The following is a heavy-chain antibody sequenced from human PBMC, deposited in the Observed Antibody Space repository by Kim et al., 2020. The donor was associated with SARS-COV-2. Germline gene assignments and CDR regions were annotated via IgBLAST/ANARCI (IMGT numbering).Heavy chain of an antibody. CDR1: GGSFSGYY. CDR2: INHSGST. V-gene: IGHV4-34*01. D-gene: IGHD3-3*01. Sequence: SETLSLTCAVYGGSFSGYYWSWIRQPPGKGLEWIGEINHSGSTNYNPSLKSRVTISVDTSKNQFSLKLSSVTAADTAVYYCARRPRLFFWSGGPENGMDVWGQGTTVTVSS. J-gene: IGHJ6*02. CDR3: ARRPRLFFWSGGPENGMDV.